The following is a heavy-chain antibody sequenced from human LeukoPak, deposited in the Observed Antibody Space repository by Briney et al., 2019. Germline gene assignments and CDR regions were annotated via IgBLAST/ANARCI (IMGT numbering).Heavy chain of an antibody. D-gene: IGHD2-15*01. Sequence: KASETLSLTCAVYGGSFSGYYWSWIRQPPGKGLEWIGEINHSGSTNYNPSLKSRVTISVDTSKNQFSLKLSSVTAADTAVYYCARSGLYCSGGSCYSSAWFDPWGQGTLVTVSS. CDR3: ARSGLYCSGGSCYSSAWFDP. J-gene: IGHJ5*02. CDR2: INHSGST. V-gene: IGHV4-34*01. CDR1: GGSFSGYY.